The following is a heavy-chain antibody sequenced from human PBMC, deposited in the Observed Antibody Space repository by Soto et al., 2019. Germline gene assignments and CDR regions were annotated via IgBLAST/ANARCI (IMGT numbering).Heavy chain of an antibody. CDR1: GFTFSSYA. Sequence: GGSLRLSCAASGFTFSSYAMSWVRQAPGKGLEWVSAISGSGGSTYYADSVKGRFTISRDNSKNTLYLQMNSLRAEDTAVYYCAKRTGYYDSSGYYLGYWGQGTPVTVSS. CDR3: AKRTGYYDSSGYYLGY. CDR2: ISGSGGST. J-gene: IGHJ4*02. V-gene: IGHV3-23*01. D-gene: IGHD3-22*01.